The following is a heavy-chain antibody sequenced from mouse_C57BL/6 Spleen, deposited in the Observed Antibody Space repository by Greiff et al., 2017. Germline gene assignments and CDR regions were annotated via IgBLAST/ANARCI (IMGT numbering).Heavy chain of an antibody. CDR1: GYTFTSYW. J-gene: IGHJ2*01. D-gene: IGHD1-1*01. CDR2: IDPSDSYT. V-gene: IGHV1-69*01. CDR3: ARITTVVAPR. Sequence: VQLQQPGAELVMPGASVKLSCKASGYTFTSYWMHWVKQRPGQGLEWIGEIDPSDSYTNYNQKFKGKSTLTVDTSSRTAYMQLPSLTSADSAVDYGARITTVVAPRWGQGTTLTVAS.